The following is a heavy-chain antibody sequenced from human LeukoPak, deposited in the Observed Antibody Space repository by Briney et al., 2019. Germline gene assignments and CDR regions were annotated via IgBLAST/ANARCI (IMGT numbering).Heavy chain of an antibody. J-gene: IGHJ4*02. Sequence: GSLRLSCAASGFTFSSYAMSWVRQAPGKGLEWVSAISGSGGSTYYADSVKGWFTISRDNSKNTLYLQMNSLRAEDTAVYYCAKYYDSSGYSDYWGQGTLVTVSS. CDR3: AKYYDSSGYSDY. D-gene: IGHD3-22*01. V-gene: IGHV3-23*01. CDR2: ISGSGGST. CDR1: GFTFSSYA.